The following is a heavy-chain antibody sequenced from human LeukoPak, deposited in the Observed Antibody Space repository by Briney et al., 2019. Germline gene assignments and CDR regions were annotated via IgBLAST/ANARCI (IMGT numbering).Heavy chain of an antibody. Sequence: PGGSLRLSCAASGFTFSSYWMSWVRQAPGKGLEWVANIKQDGSEKYYVDSVKGRFTISRDNAKNSLYLQMNSLRAEDTAVYYCARLGAYSYGYDDYWGQGTLVTVSS. CDR2: IKQDGSEK. J-gene: IGHJ4*02. V-gene: IGHV3-7*01. CDR3: ARLGAYSYGYDDY. CDR1: GFTFSSYW. D-gene: IGHD5-18*01.